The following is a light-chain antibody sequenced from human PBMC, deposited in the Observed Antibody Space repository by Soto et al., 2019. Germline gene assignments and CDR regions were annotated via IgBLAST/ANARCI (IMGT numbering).Light chain of an antibody. CDR3: QQYGSSPT. V-gene: IGKV3-15*01. J-gene: IGKJ4*01. Sequence: EIVMTQSPATLSVSPGERATLSCRASQSVSSNLAWYQQKPGQAPRLLIYGASTRATGIPARFSGSGSGTDFTLTISGLEPEDFAVYSCQQYGSSPTFGGGTKVDIK. CDR2: GAS. CDR1: QSVSSN.